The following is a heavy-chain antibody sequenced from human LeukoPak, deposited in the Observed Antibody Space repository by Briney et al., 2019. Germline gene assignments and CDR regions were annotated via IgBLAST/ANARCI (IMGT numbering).Heavy chain of an antibody. Sequence: PSETLSLTCTVSGGSISSYYWRWIRQPPGKGLEWIGYIYYSGSTSYNPSLKSRVTISVDTSKNQFSLKLTSVTAADTAVYYCARHGGWELYCYFDYWGQGTLVTVSS. J-gene: IGHJ4*02. CDR2: IYYSGST. CDR1: GGSISSYY. D-gene: IGHD3-10*01. V-gene: IGHV4-59*08. CDR3: ARHGGWELYCYFDY.